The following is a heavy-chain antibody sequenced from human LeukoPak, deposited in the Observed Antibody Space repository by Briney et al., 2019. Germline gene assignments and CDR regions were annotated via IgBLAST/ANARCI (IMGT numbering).Heavy chain of an antibody. CDR1: GFTFSAYG. Sequence: PGGSLRLSCAASGFTFSAYGMHWVRQAPGKGLEWVTIISYDETNKYYADSVKGRFTISRDNAKNSLYLQMNSLRAEDTAVYYCAREVSGYNPLNYWGQGTLVTVSS. J-gene: IGHJ4*02. CDR3: AREVSGYNPLNY. D-gene: IGHD5-24*01. V-gene: IGHV3-30*03. CDR2: ISYDETNK.